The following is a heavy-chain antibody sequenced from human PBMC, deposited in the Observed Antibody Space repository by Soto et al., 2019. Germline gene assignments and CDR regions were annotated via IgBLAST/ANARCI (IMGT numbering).Heavy chain of an antibody. Sequence: SETLSLTCSVSAGSISRYYWGWVRQSPGEVLEWIAHISYTVDASYNPSLKSRVTISLDTSKNQITLSLMSVTAADTAVYYCVGSLMSRAMESFDYWGQGTMVTVSS. D-gene: IGHD5-18*01. CDR2: ISYTVDA. V-gene: IGHV4-59*01. CDR1: AGSISRYY. J-gene: IGHJ4*02. CDR3: VGSLMSRAMESFDY.